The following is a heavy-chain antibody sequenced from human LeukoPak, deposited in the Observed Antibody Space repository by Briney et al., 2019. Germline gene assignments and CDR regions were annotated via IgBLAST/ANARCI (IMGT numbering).Heavy chain of an antibody. CDR1: GFTLSRYW. D-gene: IGHD2-8*02. J-gene: IGHJ4*02. CDR3: ASDFTGPDDY. CDR2: MNHDGSRT. V-gene: IGHV3-74*01. Sequence: GGALTLSCADSGFTLSRYWMHWVRQAPGKGLEWVSRMNHDGSRTDYEDSVKGGFTISRHNATNTLYLQMHSLRVEDTAVYSCASDFTGPDDYWGQGTLVTVSS.